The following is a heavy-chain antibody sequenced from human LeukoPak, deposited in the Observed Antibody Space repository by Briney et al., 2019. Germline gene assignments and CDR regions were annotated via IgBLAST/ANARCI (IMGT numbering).Heavy chain of an antibody. D-gene: IGHD5-24*01. Sequence: GGSLRLSCAASGFTFSSYSMNWVRQAPGKGLEWMGGFDPEDDETIYAQKFQGRVTMTEDTSTDTAYMELSSLRSEDTAVYYCATVAQMATIIDAFDIWGQGTMVTVSS. CDR2: FDPEDDET. V-gene: IGHV1-24*01. J-gene: IGHJ3*02. CDR1: GFTFSSYS. CDR3: ATVAQMATIIDAFDI.